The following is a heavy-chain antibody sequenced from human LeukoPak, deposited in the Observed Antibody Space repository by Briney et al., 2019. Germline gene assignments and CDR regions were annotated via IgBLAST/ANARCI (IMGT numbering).Heavy chain of an antibody. CDR2: ISSSGSAI. D-gene: IGHD3-3*01. CDR3: ARSMKYYDFWSGYDFDY. Sequence: GGSLRLSCAASGFTFSSYSMNWVRQAPGKGLEWVSSISSSGSAIYYADSVEGRFTISRDNAKNSLYLQMNSLRAEDTAVYYCARSMKYYDFWSGYDFDYWGQGTLVTVSS. CDR1: GFTFSSYS. V-gene: IGHV3-21*01. J-gene: IGHJ4*02.